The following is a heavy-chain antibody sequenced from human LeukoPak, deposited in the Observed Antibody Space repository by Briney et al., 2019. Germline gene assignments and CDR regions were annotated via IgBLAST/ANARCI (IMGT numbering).Heavy chain of an antibody. CDR3: ARHVRIVVVVPAALGQHHLDV. D-gene: IGHD2-2*01. CDR1: GGSFSDYY. Sequence: PSETLSLTCAVYGGSFSDYYWSWIRQPPGKGLEWIGEINHSGGTNYNPSLKSRVTISVDTSKNQFSLKLSSVTAADTAVYYCARHVRIVVVVPAALGQHHLDVWGKGTTVTVSS. CDR2: INHSGGT. V-gene: IGHV4-34*01. J-gene: IGHJ6*04.